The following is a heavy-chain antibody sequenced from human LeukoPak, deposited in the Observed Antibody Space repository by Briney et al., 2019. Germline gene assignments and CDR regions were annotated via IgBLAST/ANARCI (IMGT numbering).Heavy chain of an antibody. V-gene: IGHV4-59*12. CDR2: IYYRGTT. Sequence: SETLSLTCTVSGDSIDSYYWSWIRQPPGKGLEWIGYIYYRGTTSYNPFLKSRVTISVDTSKNQFSLKLNSVTAADTAVYYCARLPRYGGYDHFDYWGQGILAIVSS. J-gene: IGHJ4*02. CDR3: ARLPRYGGYDHFDY. CDR1: GDSIDSYY. D-gene: IGHD5-12*01.